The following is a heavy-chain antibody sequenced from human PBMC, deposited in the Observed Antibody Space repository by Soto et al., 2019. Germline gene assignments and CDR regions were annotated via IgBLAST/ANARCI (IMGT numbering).Heavy chain of an antibody. CDR3: ASRYDDSSGYHQGGDY. CDR2: IYWNDDK. J-gene: IGHJ4*02. Sequence: QITLKESGPTLVKPTQTLTLTCTFSGFSLSTSGVGVGWIRQPPGKALEWLALIYWNDDKRYSPSLKSRLTITKDTSKNQVVLTMTNMDPVDTATYYCASRYDDSSGYHQGGDYWGQGTLVTVSS. CDR1: GFSLSTSGVG. D-gene: IGHD3-22*01. V-gene: IGHV2-5*01.